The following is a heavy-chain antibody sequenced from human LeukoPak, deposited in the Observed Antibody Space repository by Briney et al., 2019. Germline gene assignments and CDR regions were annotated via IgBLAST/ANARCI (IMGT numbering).Heavy chain of an antibody. CDR2: IYTSGST. CDR3: ARDGDNWNDPNCFDP. J-gene: IGHJ5*02. CDR1: GGSISSYY. Sequence: SETLSLTCTVSGGSISSYYWSWVRQPAGKGLEWIGRIYTSGSTNYNPSLKSRVTMSVDTSKNQFSLKLSSVTAADTAVYYCARDGDNWNDPNCFDPWGQGTLVTVSS. V-gene: IGHV4-4*07. D-gene: IGHD1-20*01.